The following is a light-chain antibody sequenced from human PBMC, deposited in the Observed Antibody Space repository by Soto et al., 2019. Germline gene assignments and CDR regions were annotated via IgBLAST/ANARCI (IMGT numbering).Light chain of an antibody. CDR1: QSVPTNN. J-gene: IGKJ5*01. CDR3: QQRSNWIT. Sequence: IVLTQSPGTLSSSPGERATLSCRASQSVPTNNLAWYQQRPGQAPRLLIYGASLRATGIPARFSGSGSGTDFILTISSLEPEDFAIYYCQQRSNWITFGQGTRLEIK. V-gene: IGKV3-11*01. CDR2: GAS.